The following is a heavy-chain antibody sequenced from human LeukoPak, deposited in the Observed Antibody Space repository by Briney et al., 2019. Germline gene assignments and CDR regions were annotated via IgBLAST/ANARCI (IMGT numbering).Heavy chain of an antibody. J-gene: IGHJ3*02. CDR2: ISVYNGNT. CDR3: ARGSIAAAGEQEWAFDI. V-gene: IGHV1-18*01. D-gene: IGHD6-13*01. Sequence: ASVKVSCKASGGTFNTYAISWVRQAPGQGLEWMGWISVYNGNTNYAQKFQGRVTMNTDTMTTDTSTSTAYMELRSLRSDDTAVYYCARGSIAAAGEQEWAFDIWGQGTMVTVSS. CDR1: GGTFNTYA.